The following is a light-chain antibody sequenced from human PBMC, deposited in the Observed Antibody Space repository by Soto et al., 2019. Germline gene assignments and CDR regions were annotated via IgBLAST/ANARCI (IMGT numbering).Light chain of an antibody. CDR3: CSYTTIRALWL. V-gene: IGLV2-14*01. Sequence: QSVLTQPSSVSGSPGQSITISCTGTSSDVGGYNFVSWYQHHPGKAPKLMIYEVSRRPSGISDRFSGSKSGNTASLTISGRQADDEADYYCCSYTTIRALWLFGGGTKLTVL. CDR2: EVS. J-gene: IGLJ3*02. CDR1: SSDVGGYNF.